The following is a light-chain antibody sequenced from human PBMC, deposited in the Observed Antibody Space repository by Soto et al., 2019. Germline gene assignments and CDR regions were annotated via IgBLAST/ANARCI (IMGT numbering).Light chain of an antibody. Sequence: DIQLTQSPSSLSAFVGDRVTIPCRASQSISSSLNWYQHKPGKAPNLLIYDASGLHSGVPSRFSGSGSGTDFTLTISSLQPEDFATYYCQQSYGTPRTFGQGTRLEI. CDR2: DAS. J-gene: IGKJ5*01. V-gene: IGKV1-39*01. CDR1: QSISSS. CDR3: QQSYGTPRT.